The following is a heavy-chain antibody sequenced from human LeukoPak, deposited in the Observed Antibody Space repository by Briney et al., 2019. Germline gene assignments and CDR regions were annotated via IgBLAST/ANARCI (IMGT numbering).Heavy chain of an antibody. D-gene: IGHD2-15*01. CDR3: ARDGYCSGGSCPLDI. V-gene: IGHV4-4*07. CDR1: GGSISSYY. CDR2: IYTSGST. J-gene: IGHJ3*02. Sequence: SETLSLTCTVPGGSISSYYWSWIRQPAGKGLEWIGRIYTSGSTNYNPSLKSRVTISVDKSKNQFSLKLTSVTAADTAVYYCARDGYCSGGSCPLDIWGQGTMVTVSS.